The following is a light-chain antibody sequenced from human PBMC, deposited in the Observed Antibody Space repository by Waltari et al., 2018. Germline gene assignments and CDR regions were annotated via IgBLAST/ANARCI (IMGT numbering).Light chain of an antibody. CDR3: QHYVRLPAT. J-gene: IGKJ1*01. V-gene: IGKV3-20*01. CDR1: QSVGRS. CDR2: DAS. Sequence: EIVLTQSPGTLSLSPGERATLACRASQSVGRSLAWYQQKPGQAPRLLIYDASRRATGIPDRFSGSGSGTDFNLTISRLEPEDFAVYYCQHYVRLPATFGQGTKVEI.